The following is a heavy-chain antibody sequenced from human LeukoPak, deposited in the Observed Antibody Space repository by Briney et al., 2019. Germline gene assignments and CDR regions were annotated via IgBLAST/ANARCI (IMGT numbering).Heavy chain of an antibody. D-gene: IGHD3-10*01. V-gene: IGHV3-33*08. Sequence: GGSLRLSCAASGFTFSNYEMHWVRQAPGKGLEWVAVIWSDGSNKYYADSVKGRFTISRDNSKKTLYLQMNSLRVEDTAVYYCVRASGSFDYWGQGTLVTVSS. J-gene: IGHJ4*02. CDR1: GFTFSNYE. CDR3: VRASGSFDY. CDR2: IWSDGSNK.